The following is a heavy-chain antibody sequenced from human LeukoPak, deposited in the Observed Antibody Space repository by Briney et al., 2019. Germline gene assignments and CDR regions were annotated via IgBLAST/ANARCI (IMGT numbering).Heavy chain of an antibody. J-gene: IGHJ6*03. Sequence: PGGSLRLSCAASGFTFSDYWMSWVRQAPGKGLEWVANIKQDGNEKYYVDSVKGRFTISRDNAKNSLYLQMNSLRAEDTALYYCARADIVVVVAADYYYMDVWGKGTTVTVSS. CDR1: GFTFSDYW. V-gene: IGHV3-7*03. CDR3: ARADIVVVVAADYYYMDV. D-gene: IGHD2-15*01. CDR2: IKQDGNEK.